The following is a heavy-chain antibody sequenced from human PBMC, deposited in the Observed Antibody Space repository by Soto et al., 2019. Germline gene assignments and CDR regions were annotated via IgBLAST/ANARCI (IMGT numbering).Heavy chain of an antibody. CDR2: ISSSSYI. Sequence: LRLSCAASGFTFSSYSMNWVRQSPGKGLEWVSSISSSSYIYYADSVKGRFTISRDNAKNSLYLQMNSLRAEDTAVYYCARDPAPTTVGNFSYYGMDVWRQGTSVTVPS. CDR1: GFTFSSYS. D-gene: IGHD4-17*01. CDR3: ARDPAPTTVGNFSYYGMDV. J-gene: IGHJ6*02. V-gene: IGHV3-21*01.